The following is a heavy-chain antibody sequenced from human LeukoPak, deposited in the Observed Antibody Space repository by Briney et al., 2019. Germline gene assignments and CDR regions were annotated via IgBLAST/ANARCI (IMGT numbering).Heavy chain of an antibody. D-gene: IGHD3-10*01. CDR1: GYSFTSYW. CDR2: IYPGDPDT. V-gene: IGHV5-51*01. Sequence: GESLKISCQGSGYSFTSYWIGWVRQMPGKGLEWMGIIYPGDPDTRYSPSFQGQVTISADKSITTAYLQWSSLKASDTAMYYCARLYGSGSYYNGDFDYWGQGTLVTVSS. CDR3: ARLYGSGSYYNGDFDY. J-gene: IGHJ4*02.